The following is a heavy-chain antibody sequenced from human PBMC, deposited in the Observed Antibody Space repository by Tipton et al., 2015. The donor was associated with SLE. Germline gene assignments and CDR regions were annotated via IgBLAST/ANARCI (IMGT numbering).Heavy chain of an antibody. J-gene: IGHJ4*02. D-gene: IGHD6-13*01. CDR3: ARDYTGYTRWYYFDY. V-gene: IGHV3-21*01. CDR1: GFTFSSFS. Sequence: SLRLSCAASGFTFSSFSMNWVRQAPGKGLEWVATITESSIYVYYADSVKGRFTISRDNAQNSLYLQMDGLRAEDTAVYYCARDYTGYTRWYYFDYWGQGTLVTVSS. CDR2: ITESSIYV.